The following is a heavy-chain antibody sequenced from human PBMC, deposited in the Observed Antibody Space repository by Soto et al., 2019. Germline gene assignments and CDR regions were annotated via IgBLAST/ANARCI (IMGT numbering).Heavy chain of an antibody. Sequence: ASVKVSCKASGYTFTCYGISWVRQAPGQGLEWMGWISADNVNTKYAQKFQGRVTMTTDTSTSTAYLELRSLRSDDTAVYYCARGVVVGATGDYFDYWGQGTPVTVSS. V-gene: IGHV1-18*01. CDR2: ISADNVNT. D-gene: IGHD1-26*01. J-gene: IGHJ4*02. CDR1: GYTFTCYG. CDR3: ARGVVVGATGDYFDY.